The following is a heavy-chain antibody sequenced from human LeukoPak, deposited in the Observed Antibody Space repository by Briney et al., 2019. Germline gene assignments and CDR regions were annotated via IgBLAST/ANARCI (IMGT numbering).Heavy chain of an antibody. D-gene: IGHD2-2*01. J-gene: IGHJ4*02. CDR3: ARREPQGCSGTSCFAGPVDH. Sequence: GGSLRLSCAASGITFSGYGMHWVRQAPGKGLEWVAFIRYDGSNDYYADSVKGRFTISRDNGQNSLYLQMNSLRAEDTAVYYCARREPQGCSGTSCFAGPVDHWGQGTLVTVSS. CDR2: IRYDGSND. V-gene: IGHV3-30*02. CDR1: GITFSGYG.